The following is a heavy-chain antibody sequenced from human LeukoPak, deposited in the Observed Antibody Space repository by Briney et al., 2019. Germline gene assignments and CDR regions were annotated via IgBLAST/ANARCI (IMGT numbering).Heavy chain of an antibody. Sequence: PGGSLRLSCAASGFTFSSYAMSWVRQAPGKGLEWVSAISGSGGSTYYADSVKGRFTISRDNSKTTLYLQMNSLRAEDTAVYYCAKTPGLVFGVVIIHNWYFDLWGRGTLVTVSS. D-gene: IGHD3-3*01. V-gene: IGHV3-23*01. CDR2: ISGSGGST. CDR1: GFTFSSYA. CDR3: AKTPGLVFGVVIIHNWYFDL. J-gene: IGHJ2*01.